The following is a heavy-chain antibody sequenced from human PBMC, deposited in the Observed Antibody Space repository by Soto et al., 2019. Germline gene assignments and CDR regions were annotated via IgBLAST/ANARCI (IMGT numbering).Heavy chain of an antibody. CDR3: ARETRRPEEYDAFDI. V-gene: IGHV4-34*01. CDR2: INHSGST. J-gene: IGHJ3*02. D-gene: IGHD4-17*01. Sequence: QVQLQQWGAGLLKPSETLSLTCAVYGGSFSGYYWSWIRQPPGKGLEWIGEINHSGSTNYNPSLKSRVTISVDTSKNQFSLKLSSVTAADTAVYYFARETRRPEEYDAFDIWGQGTMVTVSS. CDR1: GGSFSGYY.